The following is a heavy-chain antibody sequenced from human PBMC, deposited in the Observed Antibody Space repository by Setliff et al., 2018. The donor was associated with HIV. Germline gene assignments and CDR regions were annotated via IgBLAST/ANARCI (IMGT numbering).Heavy chain of an antibody. D-gene: IGHD5-18*01. CDR1: GGSISSSNW. J-gene: IGHJ3*02. CDR3: ARATPGYNYGSRHAFDM. Sequence: PSETLSLTCAVSGGSISSSNWWSWVRQPPGKGLEWIGEIYHGGSTNYNPSLKSRVTIPVDKSRNQFSLKLSSVTAADTAVYYCARATPGYNYGSRHAFDMWGQGTMVTVSS. V-gene: IGHV4-4*02. CDR2: IYHGGST.